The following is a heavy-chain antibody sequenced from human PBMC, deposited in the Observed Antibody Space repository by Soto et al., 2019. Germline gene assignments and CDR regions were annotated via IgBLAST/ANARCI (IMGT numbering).Heavy chain of an antibody. Sequence: PGGSLRLSCAASGFTFSSYWMHWVRQAPGKGLVWVSRINSDGSSTSYADSVKGRFTISRDNAKNTLYLQMNSLRAEDTAVYYCKSPPSTGPGTWEFDYWGQGTLVTVSS. V-gene: IGHV3-74*01. J-gene: IGHJ4*02. CDR2: INSDGSST. CDR1: GFTFSSYW. D-gene: IGHD1-1*01. CDR3: KSPPSTGPGTWEFDY.